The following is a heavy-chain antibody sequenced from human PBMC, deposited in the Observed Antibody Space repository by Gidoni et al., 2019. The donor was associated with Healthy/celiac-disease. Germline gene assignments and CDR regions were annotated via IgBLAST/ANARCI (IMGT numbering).Heavy chain of an antibody. Sequence: QVQLVESGGGVVQPGRSLRLSCAASGFTFSSYDMHWGRQAPGKGLEWVAVITYDGSNKYYADSVKGRFTISRDNSKNTLYLQMNSLRAEDTAVYYCAREGYQLSKFGYNWFDPWGQGTLVTVSS. CDR3: AREGYQLSKFGYNWFDP. J-gene: IGHJ5*02. CDR2: ITYDGSNK. CDR1: GFTFSSYD. D-gene: IGHD2-2*01. V-gene: IGHV3-30-3*01.